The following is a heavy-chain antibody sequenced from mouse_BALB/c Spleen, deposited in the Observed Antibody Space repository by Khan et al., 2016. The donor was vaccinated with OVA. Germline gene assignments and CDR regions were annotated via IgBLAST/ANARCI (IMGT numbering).Heavy chain of an antibody. V-gene: IGHV2-3*01. CDR2: IWGDGST. J-gene: IGHJ3*01. D-gene: IGHD1-1*01. Sequence: QVQLKESGPGPMAPSQSLSITCTVLGFSLSSYGVGWVRQPPGKGLEWLGVIWGDGSTNYHSALISRLSISKDNSKSQVFLKLNSLQTDDTATYYCALYYDGRAWFAYWGQGTLVTVSA. CDR3: ALYYDGRAWFAY. CDR1: GFSLSSYG.